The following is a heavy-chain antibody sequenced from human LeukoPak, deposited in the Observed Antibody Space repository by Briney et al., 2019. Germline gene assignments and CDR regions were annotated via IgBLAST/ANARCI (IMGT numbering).Heavy chain of an antibody. CDR2: INPNSGGT. Sequence: VASVKVSCKASGYTFTGYYMHWVRQAPGQGLEWMGWINPNSGGTNYAQKFQGRVTMTRDTSISTAYMELSRLRSDDTAVYYCARGTYYYDSSGYRGGWFDPWGQGTLVTVSS. J-gene: IGHJ5*02. D-gene: IGHD3-22*01. CDR1: GYTFTGYY. V-gene: IGHV1-2*02. CDR3: ARGTYYYDSSGYRGGWFDP.